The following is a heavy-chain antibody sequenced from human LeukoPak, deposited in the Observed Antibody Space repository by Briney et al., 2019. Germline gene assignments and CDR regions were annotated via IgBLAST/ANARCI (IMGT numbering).Heavy chain of an antibody. D-gene: IGHD3-10*01. CDR2: IYSGGST. CDR3: ARDRRAFYGSGSQYYYGMDV. J-gene: IGHJ6*02. CDR1: GFTVSSNY. Sequence: GGSLRLSCAASGFTVSSNYMSWVRQAPGRGLEWVSVIYSGGSTYYADSVEGRFTISRDNSKNTLFLQMNSLRAGDTAVYYCARDRRAFYGSGSQYYYGMDVWGQGTTVTVSS. V-gene: IGHV3-66*01.